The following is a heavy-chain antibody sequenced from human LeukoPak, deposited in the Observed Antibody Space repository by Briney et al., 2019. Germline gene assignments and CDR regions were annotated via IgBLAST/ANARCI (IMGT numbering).Heavy chain of an antibody. CDR1: GFTFSSYW. V-gene: IGHV3-7*01. CDR3: ARWNPGYSSDWRVDF. Sequence: GGSLRLSCAASGFTFSSYWMSWVRQAPGKGLEWVANIKQDGSEKYYVDSVKGRFTISRDNAKISLYLQTNSLRAEDTAVYYCARWNPGYSSDWRVDFWGQGTLVTVSS. D-gene: IGHD6-19*01. CDR2: IKQDGSEK. J-gene: IGHJ4*02.